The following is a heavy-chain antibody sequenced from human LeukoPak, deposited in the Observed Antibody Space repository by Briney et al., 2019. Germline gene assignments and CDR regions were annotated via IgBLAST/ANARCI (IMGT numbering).Heavy chain of an antibody. V-gene: IGHV3-30*02. J-gene: IGHJ3*02. CDR3: ANLFVTEHDAFDI. CDR1: GFTFSSYG. D-gene: IGHD2-21*02. Sequence: GGSLSLSCAASGFTFSSYGMRWVRQAPGKGLEWVAFIRYDGSKTYYADSVKGRFTISRDNSKNTLYLQMNNMRAEDMAVYYCANLFVTEHDAFDIWGQGTMVTVSS. CDR2: IRYDGSKT.